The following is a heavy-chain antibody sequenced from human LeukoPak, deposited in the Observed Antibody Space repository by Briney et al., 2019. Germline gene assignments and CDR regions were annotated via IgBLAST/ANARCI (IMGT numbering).Heavy chain of an antibody. Sequence: PSEPLSLTCAVSGASITNYYWTWIRQPPGKGLEWIGYNFNSGSTNYNPSLKSRVTISLDRSKNQFSLKLSSVTGADTAIYYCVRDPYYGSGKFDHRGQGTLVTVSS. CDR3: VRDPYYGSGKFDH. J-gene: IGHJ4*02. D-gene: IGHD3-10*01. CDR1: GASITNYY. CDR2: NFNSGST. V-gene: IGHV4-59*01.